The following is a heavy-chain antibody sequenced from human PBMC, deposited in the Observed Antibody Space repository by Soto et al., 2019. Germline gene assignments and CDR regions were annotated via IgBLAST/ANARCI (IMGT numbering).Heavy chain of an antibody. CDR2: IYDSGYT. CDR1: GYSISSGGYY. CDR3: ARDGGLYAMDV. V-gene: IGHV4-31*03. Sequence: QVQLQESGPGLVKPSETLSLTCSVSGYSISSGGYYWGWIRQHPGKGLEWIGYIYDSGYTSYNPSLKRRVSISLDKSQKQFSLRLNSVTAADTAVYYCARDGGLYAMDVWGQGTTVIVSS. D-gene: IGHD2-8*01. J-gene: IGHJ6*02.